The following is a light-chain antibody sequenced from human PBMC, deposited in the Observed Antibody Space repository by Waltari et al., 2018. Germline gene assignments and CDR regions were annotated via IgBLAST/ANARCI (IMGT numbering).Light chain of an antibody. J-gene: IGKJ4*01. CDR1: QSVSSY. CDR2: DTS. V-gene: IGKV3-11*01. CDR3: QQRRNWPRLFT. Sequence: EIVLTQSPATLSLSPGERATLSCRASQSVSSYLAWYQQKPGQTPRLLIYDTSFRAADIPDRFSGRGSGTDFPLTISSVEPEDSAVYYCQQRRNWPRLFTFGGGTKVEIK.